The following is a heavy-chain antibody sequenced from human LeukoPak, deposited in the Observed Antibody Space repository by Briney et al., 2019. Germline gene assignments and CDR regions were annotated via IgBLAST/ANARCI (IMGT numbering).Heavy chain of an antibody. J-gene: IGHJ4*02. Sequence: SETLSLTCTVSGGSISSSSYYWGWIRQPPGKGLEWIGSIYYSGSTYYNPSLKSRVTISVDTSKNQFSLKLSSVTAADTAVYYCARGLRGYSGYAVWGQGTLVTVSS. V-gene: IGHV4-39*01. D-gene: IGHD5-12*01. CDR2: IYYSGST. CDR1: GGSISSSSYY. CDR3: ARGLRGYSGYAV.